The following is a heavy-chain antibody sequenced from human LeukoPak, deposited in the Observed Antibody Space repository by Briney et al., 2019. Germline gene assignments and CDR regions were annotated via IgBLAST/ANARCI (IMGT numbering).Heavy chain of an antibody. CDR2: IYYSGST. D-gene: IGHD2-15*01. J-gene: IGHJ5*02. CDR1: GGSISSYY. Sequence: SETLSLTCTVSGGSISSYYWSWIRQPPGKGLEWIGYIYYSGSTNYNPSLKSRVTISVDTSKNQFSLKLSSVTAADTAVYYCARARTPYCSGGSCYSWFDPWGQGTLVTVSS. V-gene: IGHV4-59*12. CDR3: ARARTPYCSGGSCYSWFDP.